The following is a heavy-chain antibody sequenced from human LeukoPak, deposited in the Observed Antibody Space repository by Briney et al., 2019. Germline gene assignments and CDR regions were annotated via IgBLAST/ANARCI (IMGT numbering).Heavy chain of an antibody. CDR1: GGSFSGYY. Sequence: SETLSLTCAVYGGSFSGYYWGWIRQPPGKGLEWFGEINHSGSTNYNPSLKSRVTISVDTSKNQFSLKLSSVTAADTAVYYCARGRNYYYGSGSYYFDYWGQGTLVTVSS. CDR3: ARGRNYYYGSGSYYFDY. CDR2: INHSGST. V-gene: IGHV4-34*01. D-gene: IGHD3-10*01. J-gene: IGHJ4*02.